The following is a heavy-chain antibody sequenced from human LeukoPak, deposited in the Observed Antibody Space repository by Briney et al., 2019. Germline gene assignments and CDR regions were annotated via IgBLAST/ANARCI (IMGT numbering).Heavy chain of an antibody. D-gene: IGHD1-14*01. V-gene: IGHV1-69*05. CDR3: ARGATAGQIFNWFDP. J-gene: IGHJ5*02. CDR2: IIPIFGTA. Sequence: SVKVSCKASGGTFSSYAISWVRQAPGQGLEWMGGIIPIFGTANYAQKFQGRVTITTDESTSTAYMELSSLRSEDTAVYYCARGATAGQIFNWFDPWGQGTMVTVSS. CDR1: GGTFSSYA.